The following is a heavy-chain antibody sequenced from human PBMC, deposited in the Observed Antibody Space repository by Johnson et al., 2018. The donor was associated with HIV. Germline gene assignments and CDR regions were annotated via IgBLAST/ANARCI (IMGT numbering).Heavy chain of an antibody. CDR3: AKDRWELFWGGGEASHDAFDI. CDR2: ISYDGSNK. V-gene: IGHV3-30*04. Sequence: QVQLVESGGGVVQPGRSLRLSCAASGFTFSSFAMHWVRQAPGKGLEWVAVISYDGSNKYYADFVKGRFTISRDNSKNTLYLQMSSLRAEDTALYYCAKDRWELFWGGGEASHDAFDIWGQGTMVTVSS. D-gene: IGHD1-26*01. J-gene: IGHJ3*02. CDR1: GFTFSSFA.